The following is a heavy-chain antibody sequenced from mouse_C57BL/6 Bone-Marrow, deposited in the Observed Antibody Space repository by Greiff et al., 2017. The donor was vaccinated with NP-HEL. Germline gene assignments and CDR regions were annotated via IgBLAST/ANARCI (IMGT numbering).Heavy chain of an antibody. Sequence: QVQLQQPGAELVKPGASVKMSCKASGYTFTSYWITWVKQRPGQGLEWIGDIYPGSGSSNYNEKFKSKATLTVDTYSSTAYMQLSSLTSEYCSVYYSTKSGTEFGDWGQGTTLTVAS. CDR2: IYPGSGSS. V-gene: IGHV1-55*01. CDR1: GYTFTSYW. J-gene: IGHJ2*01. CDR3: TKSGTEFGD. D-gene: IGHD3-3*01.